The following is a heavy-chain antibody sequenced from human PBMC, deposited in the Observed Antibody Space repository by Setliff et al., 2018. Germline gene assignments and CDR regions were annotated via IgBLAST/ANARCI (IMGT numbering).Heavy chain of an antibody. V-gene: IGHV4-61*05. CDR2: IFYIGST. CDR3: ARGISFHLEWLL. D-gene: IGHD3-3*01. CDR1: GGSISSSSYY. J-gene: IGHJ4*02. Sequence: KTSETLSLTCTVSGGSISSSSYYWGWIRQPPGKGLEWIGYIFYIGSTNYNPSLKSRVTISVDRSKNQFSLKLSSVTAADTAVYYCARGISFHLEWLLWGQGTLVTVSS.